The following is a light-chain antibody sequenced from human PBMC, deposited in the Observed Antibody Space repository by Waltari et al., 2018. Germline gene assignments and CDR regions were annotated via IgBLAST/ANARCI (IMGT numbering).Light chain of an antibody. J-gene: IGKJ3*01. CDR3: QHYNTYPFT. V-gene: IGKV1-5*03. CDR2: KAC. CDR1: QSISIW. Sequence: DTQMTQSPSTLSASVGDRVTITCRASQSISIWLAWYQQRPGKAPKLLIYKACSLESGVPSRFSVSGSGKEFTLTISSLQPDDFATYYCQHYNTYPFTFGPGTKVDIK.